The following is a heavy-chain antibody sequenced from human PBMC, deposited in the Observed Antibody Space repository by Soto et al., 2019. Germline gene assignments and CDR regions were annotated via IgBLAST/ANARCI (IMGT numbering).Heavy chain of an antibody. CDR1: GDTFTDYY. V-gene: IGHV1-46*01. D-gene: IGHD2-21*02. CDR3: ARGGHVVVVTAALDY. J-gene: IGHJ4*02. Sequence: QVQLMQSGAEVKKPGASVKVSCKASGDTFTDYYIHWVRQAPGQGLEWMGTVNPSGGHTTYAQHSLGRVTMHRDTSTSTIYMELTSLTSDDTAIYNCARGGHVVVVTAALDYGGQGTLVTVSS. CDR2: VNPSGGHT.